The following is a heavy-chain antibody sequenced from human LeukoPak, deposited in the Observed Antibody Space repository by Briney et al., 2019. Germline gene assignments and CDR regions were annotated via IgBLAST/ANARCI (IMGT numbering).Heavy chain of an antibody. CDR1: GFTFTTSA. CDR3: AAAPIEMQQRGFDY. Sequence: ASVKVSCKASGFTFTTSAMQWVRQARGQHLEWVGWIVVASGNTKYAQKFQERVTITRDMSTSTAYMELSSLRPEDTAVYYCAAAPIEMQQRGFDYWGQGTLVTVSS. V-gene: IGHV1-58*02. D-gene: IGHD5-24*01. CDR2: IVVASGNT. J-gene: IGHJ4*02.